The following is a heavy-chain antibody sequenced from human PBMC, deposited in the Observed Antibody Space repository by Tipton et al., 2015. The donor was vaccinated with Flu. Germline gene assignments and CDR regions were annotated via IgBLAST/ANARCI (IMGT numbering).Heavy chain of an antibody. J-gene: IGHJ3*02. Sequence: SLRLSCAASGFTFSTYGMNWVRQAPGKGLEWVAAISSGSSYIWYADSVKGRFIISRDDAKVSLYLQMNSLTAAETAAYYCARDRVAISGVVTEDDAFDIWGQGTMVTVSS. D-gene: IGHD3-3*01. CDR2: ISSGSSYI. CDR3: ARDRVAISGVVTEDDAFDI. CDR1: GFTFSTYG. V-gene: IGHV3-21*01.